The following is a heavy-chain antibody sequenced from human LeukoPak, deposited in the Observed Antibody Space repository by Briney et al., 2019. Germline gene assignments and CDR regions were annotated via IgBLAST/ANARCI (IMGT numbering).Heavy chain of an antibody. CDR3: ARHSRLDKSSLSWADY. Sequence: NPSETLSLTCTVSGGSISSDYWSWIRQPPGKGLEWIGYIYYSGSTNYNPSLKSRVTISVDTSKNQFSLKLSSVTAADTAVYYCARHSRLDKSSLSWADYWGQGTLVTVSS. D-gene: IGHD2-2*03. V-gene: IGHV4-59*08. J-gene: IGHJ4*02. CDR1: GGSISSDY. CDR2: IYYSGST.